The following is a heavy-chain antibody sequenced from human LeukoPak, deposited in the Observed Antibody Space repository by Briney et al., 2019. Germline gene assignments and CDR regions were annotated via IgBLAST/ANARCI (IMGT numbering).Heavy chain of an antibody. Sequence: PSETLSLTCTVSNGSISGYYWSWIRQPPGKGLEWIGYIYYSGSTTYNPSLKSRVTISVDTSKNQVSLKLSSVTAADTAVYYCARSSSWFNYFDYWGQGTLVTVSS. CDR1: NGSISGYY. CDR2: IYYSGST. J-gene: IGHJ4*02. V-gene: IGHV4-59*12. D-gene: IGHD6-13*01. CDR3: ARSSSWFNYFDY.